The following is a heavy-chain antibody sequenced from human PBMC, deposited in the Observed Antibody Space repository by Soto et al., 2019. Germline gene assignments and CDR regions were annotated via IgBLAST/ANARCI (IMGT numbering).Heavy chain of an antibody. CDR1: GGSISRGYYY. CDR3: ARYSGSPCMDV. V-gene: IGHV4-31*03. CDR2: ISYRGRT. J-gene: IGHJ6*02. D-gene: IGHD1-26*01. Sequence: PSETLSLTCPVSGGSISRGYYYWSWIRQHPGKGLEWIGYISYRGRTYYNPSLTSRVSISIDTSQNQFSLKLSSVAGADTAVYFCARYSGSPCMDVWGHRTTVTVS.